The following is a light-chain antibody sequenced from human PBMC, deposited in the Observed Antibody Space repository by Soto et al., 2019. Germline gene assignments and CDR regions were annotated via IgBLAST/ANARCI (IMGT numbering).Light chain of an antibody. V-gene: IGKV3D-15*01. J-gene: IGKJ1*01. CDR3: QQYNNWPRT. Sequence: IEMTQSPATLPVSPGERSTLSCRASQSVSSNLVWYQQKPGQAPRLLIYDASNRATGIPARFSGSGSGTDFTLTISSLQSEDFAVYYCQQYNNWPRTFGQGTKVDI. CDR1: QSVSSN. CDR2: DAS.